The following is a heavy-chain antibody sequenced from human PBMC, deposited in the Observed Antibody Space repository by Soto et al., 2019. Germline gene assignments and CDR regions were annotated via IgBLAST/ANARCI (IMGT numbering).Heavy chain of an antibody. V-gene: IGHV4-34*01. D-gene: IGHD1-1*01. J-gene: IGHJ4*02. CDR1: GQSFSGHS. CDR3: ARGSGIVALPGELEDDKYDY. CDR2: INESGST. Sequence: QVQLQQWGAGLVKPSETLSLSCAVSGQSFSGHSWAWIRQPPGKGLEWIGEINESGSTYYNPSLKSRVTISTDTSKNQSSLKLSSVSAADTAAYCCARGSGIVALPGELEDDKYDYWGQGTLVNVSS.